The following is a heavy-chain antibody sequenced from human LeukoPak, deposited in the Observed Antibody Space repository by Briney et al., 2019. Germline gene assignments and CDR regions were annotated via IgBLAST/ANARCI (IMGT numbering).Heavy chain of an antibody. CDR2: ISSRSNFI. CDR3: ARDFEWELLEANAFDI. Sequence: PGGSLRLSCAASGFTFSSYTMNWVRQAPGKGLEWVSSISSRSNFIYYADSLKGRFTISRDNAKNSLYLQMNSLRAEDTAVYYCARDFEWELLEANAFDIWGQGTMVTVSS. CDR1: GFTFSSYT. V-gene: IGHV3-21*01. D-gene: IGHD1-26*01. J-gene: IGHJ3*02.